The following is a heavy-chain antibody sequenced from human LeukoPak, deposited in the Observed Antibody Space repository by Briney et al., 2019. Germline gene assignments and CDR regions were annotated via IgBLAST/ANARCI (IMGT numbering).Heavy chain of an antibody. CDR1: GFTFSSYG. V-gene: IGHV3-33*01. D-gene: IGHD2-2*01. CDR3: ARDRYCSSTSCYGSSGLLDY. J-gene: IGHJ4*02. CDR2: IWYDGSNK. Sequence: GGSLRLSCAASGFTFSSYGMHWVRQAPGKGLEWVAVIWYDGSNKYYADSVKGRFTISRDNSKNTLYLQMNSLRAEDTAVYYCARDRYCSSTSCYGSSGLLDYWGQGTLVTVSS.